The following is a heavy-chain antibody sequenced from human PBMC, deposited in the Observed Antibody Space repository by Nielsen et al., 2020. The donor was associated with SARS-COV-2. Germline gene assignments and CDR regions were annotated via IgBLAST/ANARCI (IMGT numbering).Heavy chain of an antibody. CDR2: IWYDGSYK. Sequence: GGSLRLSCAATGFMFSSYAMHWVRQAPGKGLEWVGVIWYDGSYKSYADSVKGRFTMARDNSKNTLYLQMDSLRAEDTAVYYCARLYWGYWYFDLWGRGTPVTVSS. J-gene: IGHJ2*01. CDR3: ARLYWGYWYFDL. D-gene: IGHD2-8*02. CDR1: GFMFSSYA. V-gene: IGHV3-33*01.